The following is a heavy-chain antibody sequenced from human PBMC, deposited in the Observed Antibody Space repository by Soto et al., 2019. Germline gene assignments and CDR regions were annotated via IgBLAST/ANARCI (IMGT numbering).Heavy chain of an antibody. J-gene: IGHJ6*03. V-gene: IGHV4-4*02. CDR1: GGSISSSNG. CDR3: ARTHHYYYYMDV. Sequence: PSETQSLTCAVSGGSISSSNGWSWVRQPPGKGLEWIGYIYHSGSTNYNPSLKSRVTISVDTSKNQFSLKLSSVTAADTAVYYCARTHHYYYYMDVWGKGTTVTVSS. CDR2: IYHSGST.